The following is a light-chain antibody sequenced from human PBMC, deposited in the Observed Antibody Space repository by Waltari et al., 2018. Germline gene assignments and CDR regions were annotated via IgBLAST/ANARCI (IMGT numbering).Light chain of an antibody. J-gene: IGLJ3*02. CDR3: SSYTPTSFWV. CDR2: DVT. Sequence: QSALTQPRSVSGSSGQSVTISCSGSRSDVVVYGFISWYQHHPDKAPKLIIYDVTKVPTGVPDRVSGSKSGNPASLTISGLQADDEADYYCSSYTPTSFWVFGGGTKLTVL. V-gene: IGLV2-11*01. CDR1: RSDVVVYGF.